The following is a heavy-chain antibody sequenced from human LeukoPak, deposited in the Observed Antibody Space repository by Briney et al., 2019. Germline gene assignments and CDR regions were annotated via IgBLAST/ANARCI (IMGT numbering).Heavy chain of an antibody. V-gene: IGHV4-34*01. J-gene: IGHJ6*04. CDR2: INPHGST. D-gene: IGHD6-19*01. CDR3: ARGLRQGSAWSWGPKEKSYQYMDV. CDR1: GGSFSSHY. Sequence: SETLSLTCGVSGGSFSSHYWTWIRQPPGKGLEWIGEINPHGSTNYNPSLESRVTVSADTSRNQLSLSLTSVTAADSAVYFGARGLRQGSAWSWGPKEKSYQYMDVWGTGTTVIVSS.